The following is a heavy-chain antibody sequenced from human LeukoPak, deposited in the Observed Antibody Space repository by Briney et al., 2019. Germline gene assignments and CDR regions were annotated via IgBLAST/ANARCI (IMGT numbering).Heavy chain of an antibody. V-gene: IGHV4-59*01. CDR1: GGSISGYY. Sequence: SETLSLTCTVSGGSISGYYWSGIPQPPGKGREWIGSIYDNGSTNYNPSLKSRVTISVDTSKNQFSLKLSSVTAADTAVYYCARTTEGGYTYDYFYYYYMDVWGKGTTVTICS. CDR3: ARTTEGGYTYDYFYYYYMDV. CDR2: IYDNGST. J-gene: IGHJ6*03. D-gene: IGHD5-18*01.